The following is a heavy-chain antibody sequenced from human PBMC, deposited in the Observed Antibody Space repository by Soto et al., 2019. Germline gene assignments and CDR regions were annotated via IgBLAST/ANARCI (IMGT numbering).Heavy chain of an antibody. J-gene: IGHJ5*02. CDR3: AKEGTVAHTQNGFDP. D-gene: IGHD2-15*01. CDR2: ISGSGDST. CDR1: GFTFTSYA. V-gene: IGHV3-23*01. Sequence: EVRLLESGGGLVQPGGSLRLSCAASGFTFTSYAMTWVRQAPGKGLKLVSAISGSGDSTYYVDSVKGRFTVSRDNSKNMLYLQMNTLRAEDTAVYYCAKEGTVAHTQNGFDPWGQGTLVIVAS.